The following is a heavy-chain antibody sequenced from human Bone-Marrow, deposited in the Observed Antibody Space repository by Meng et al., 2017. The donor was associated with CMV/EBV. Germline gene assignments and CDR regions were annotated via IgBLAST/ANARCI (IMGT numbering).Heavy chain of an antibody. CDR2: IYWDDDK. Sequence: ITLKDSGTTLAKPTQTLTLTCTFSGFSLSTSGVGVGWIRQPPGKALEWLALIYWDDDKRYSPSLKSRLTITKDTSKNQVVLTMTNMDPVDTATYYCAHRRGSSKVLDYWGQGTLVTVSS. J-gene: IGHJ4*02. D-gene: IGHD6-6*01. V-gene: IGHV2-5*02. CDR3: AHRRGSSKVLDY. CDR1: GFSLSTSGVG.